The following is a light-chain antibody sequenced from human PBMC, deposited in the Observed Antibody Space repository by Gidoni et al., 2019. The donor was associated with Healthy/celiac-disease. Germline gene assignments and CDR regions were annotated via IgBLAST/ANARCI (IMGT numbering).Light chain of an antibody. J-gene: IGKJ1*01. CDR3: QQYGSSPRT. CDR2: GAS. CDR1: QSVSSSY. Sequence: DIGLTQSTRSLSLSPGERATLSCRASQSVSSSYLAWYQQKPGQAPKLLIYGASSRDTGIPDRFSGSGSGTDFTLTISSLEPEDFAVYYCQQYGSSPRTFGQGTKVEIK. V-gene: IGKV3-20*01.